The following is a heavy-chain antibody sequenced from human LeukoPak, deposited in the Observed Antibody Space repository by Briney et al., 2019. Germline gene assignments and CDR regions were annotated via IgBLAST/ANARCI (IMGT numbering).Heavy chain of an antibody. V-gene: IGHV3-30*02. Sequence: SGGSLRLSCAASGITFTNYGMHWVRQAPGKGLEWVAFMRYDGKNRYYADSVKGRFTISRDNSKNTLFLQMNSLRPVDTAVYYCARAVTYYADAFDIWGQGTMVTVSS. CDR1: GITFTNYG. CDR3: ARAVTYYADAFDI. CDR2: MRYDGKNR. D-gene: IGHD3-3*01. J-gene: IGHJ3*02.